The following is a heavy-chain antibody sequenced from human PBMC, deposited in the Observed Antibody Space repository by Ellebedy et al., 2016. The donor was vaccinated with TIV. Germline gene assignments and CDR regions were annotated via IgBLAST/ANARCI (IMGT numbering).Heavy chain of an antibody. CDR3: ARTPILFWFDP. J-gene: IGHJ5*02. Sequence: ASVKVSCXASGHTFTSYGISWVRQAPGQGLEWMGWISAYNGNTNYAQKLQGRVTMTTDTSTSTAYMELRSLRSDDTAVYYCARTPILFWFDPWGQGTLVTVSS. CDR2: ISAYNGNT. V-gene: IGHV1-18*01. CDR1: GHTFTSYG. D-gene: IGHD3-10*01.